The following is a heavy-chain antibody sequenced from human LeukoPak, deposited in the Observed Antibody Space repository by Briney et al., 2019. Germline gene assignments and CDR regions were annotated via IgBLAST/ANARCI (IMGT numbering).Heavy chain of an antibody. V-gene: IGHV3-23*01. J-gene: IGHJ6*02. CDR1: GFTFSNYA. Sequence: GGSLRLSCAASGFTFSNYAMTWVRQAPGKGLELVSVISASGRNTDYADSVKGRFTISRDNSKDTLYLQMNSLRAEDTAIYYCARILEQQLNSYYYGMDVWGQGTTVTVSS. CDR2: ISASGRNT. D-gene: IGHD6-13*01. CDR3: ARILEQQLNSYYYGMDV.